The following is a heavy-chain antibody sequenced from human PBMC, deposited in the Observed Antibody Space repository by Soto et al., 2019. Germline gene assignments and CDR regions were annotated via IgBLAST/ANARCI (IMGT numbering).Heavy chain of an antibody. V-gene: IGHV3-30*18. J-gene: IGHJ4*02. CDR2: ISYDGSNT. CDR3: AKEGGLSGSYYISSSYYFDY. Sequence: QVQLVESGGGVVQPGRSLRLSCVASGFTFSSYGMHWVRQAPGKGLEWVAIISYDGSNTYYADSVKGRFTISRDNSKNTLYRQMNSLRAEDTSVYYWAKEGGLSGSYYISSSYYFDYWGQGTLVTVSS. CDR1: GFTFSSYG. D-gene: IGHD1-26*01.